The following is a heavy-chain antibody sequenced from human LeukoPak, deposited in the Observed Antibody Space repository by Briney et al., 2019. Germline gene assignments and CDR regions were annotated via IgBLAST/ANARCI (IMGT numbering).Heavy chain of an antibody. Sequence: GGSLRLSCAVSGITLSNYAMSWVRQAPGKGLEWVSAISTTGGITYYTDSVKGRFTISRDNSKNTLYLQMNSLRADDTAVYYCARAVVGATHWGQGTLVTVSS. CDR2: ISTTGGIT. J-gene: IGHJ4*02. V-gene: IGHV3-23*01. D-gene: IGHD1-26*01. CDR1: GITLSNYA. CDR3: ARAVVGATH.